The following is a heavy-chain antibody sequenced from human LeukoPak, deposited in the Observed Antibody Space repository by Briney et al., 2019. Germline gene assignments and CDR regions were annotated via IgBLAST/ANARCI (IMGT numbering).Heavy chain of an antibody. CDR1: GFTFSSYA. J-gene: IGHJ4*02. V-gene: IGHV3-30-3*01. Sequence: GGSLRLSCAASGFTFSSYAMHWVRQAPGKGLEWVAVISYDGSNKYYADSVKGRFTISRDNSKNTLYLQMNSLRAEDTAVYYCARDLGTGRDGYNERFDYWGQGTLVTVSS. D-gene: IGHD5-24*01. CDR2: ISYDGSNK. CDR3: ARDLGTGRDGYNERFDY.